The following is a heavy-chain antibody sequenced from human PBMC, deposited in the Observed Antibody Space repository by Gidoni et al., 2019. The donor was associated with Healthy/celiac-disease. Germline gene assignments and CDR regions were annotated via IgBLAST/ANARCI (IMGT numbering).Heavy chain of an antibody. V-gene: IGHV4-39*01. D-gene: IGHD6-6*01. Sequence: QLQLQESGPGLVKPSETLSLPCPVSGGSISSSSYYWGWIRQPPGKGLEWIGSIYYSGSTYYNPSLKSRVTISVDTSKNQFSLKLSSVTAADTAVYYCARRARGYSSSSREIIDYWGQGTLVTVSA. CDR3: ARRARGYSSSSREIIDY. J-gene: IGHJ4*02. CDR1: GGSISSSSYY. CDR2: IYYSGST.